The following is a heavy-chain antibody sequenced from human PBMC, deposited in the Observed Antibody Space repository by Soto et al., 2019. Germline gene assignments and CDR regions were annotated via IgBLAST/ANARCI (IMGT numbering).Heavy chain of an antibody. Sequence: GASVKVSCKASGYTFTSYAMHWVRQAPGQRLEWMGWINAGNGNTKYSQKFQGRVTITKDTSASTAYMEVSSLRSEDTAVYYCARAVAVPADFDYWGQGTLVTVSS. J-gene: IGHJ4*02. CDR2: INAGNGNT. CDR1: GYTFTSYA. D-gene: IGHD6-19*01. V-gene: IGHV1-3*01. CDR3: ARAVAVPADFDY.